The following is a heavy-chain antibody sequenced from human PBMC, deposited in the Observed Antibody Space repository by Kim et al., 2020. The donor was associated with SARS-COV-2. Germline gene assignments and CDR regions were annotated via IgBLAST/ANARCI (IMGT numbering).Heavy chain of an antibody. V-gene: IGHV4-39*01. D-gene: IGHD1-26*01. CDR1: GGSISSSSYY. Sequence: SETLSLTCTVSGGSISSSSYYWGWIRQPPGKGLEWIGSIYYSGSTYYNPSLKSRVTISVDTSKNQFSLKLSSVTAADTAVYYCATRVGATLPLDYWGQGTLVTVSS. CDR3: ATRVGATLPLDY. J-gene: IGHJ4*02. CDR2: IYYSGST.